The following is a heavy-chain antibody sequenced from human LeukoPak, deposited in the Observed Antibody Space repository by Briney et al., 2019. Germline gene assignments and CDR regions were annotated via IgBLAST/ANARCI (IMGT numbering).Heavy chain of an antibody. CDR2: ISGSGGST. J-gene: IGHJ4*02. D-gene: IGHD2-15*01. CDR3: ARERGYCSGGSCYFYFDY. Sequence: PGGSLRLSCAASGFTFSSYAMSWVRQAPGKGLEWVSAISGSGGSTYYADSAKGRFTTSRDNSKNTLYLQMNSLRAEDTAVYYCARERGYCSGGSCYFYFDYWGQGTLVTVSS. CDR1: GFTFSSYA. V-gene: IGHV3-23*01.